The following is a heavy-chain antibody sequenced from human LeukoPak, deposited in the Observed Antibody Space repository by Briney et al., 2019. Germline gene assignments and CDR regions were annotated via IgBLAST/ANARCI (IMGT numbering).Heavy chain of an antibody. CDR2: IYDSGST. CDR1: GGSISDNN. V-gene: IGHV4-59*01. CDR3: ARGGYYFAY. Sequence: SETLSLTCTVSGGSISDNNWRWVRQPPGKGLEWIGNIYDSGSTNYNPSFKSRVTISVDTSKNQVSLKLSSLTAADTAVYYCARGGYYFAYWGQGTVVTVSS. J-gene: IGHJ4*02.